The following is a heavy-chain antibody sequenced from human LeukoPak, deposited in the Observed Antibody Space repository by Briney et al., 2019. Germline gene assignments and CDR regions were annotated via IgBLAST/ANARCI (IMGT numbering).Heavy chain of an antibody. CDR2: IYTSGST. V-gene: IGHV4-61*02. D-gene: IGHD3-22*01. J-gene: IGHJ4*02. CDR3: ARVTDYYDSSGYSDY. Sequence: SETLSLTCTVSGGSISSGSYYWSWIRQPAGKGLEWIGRIYTSGSTNYNPSLKSRVTISVDTSKNQFSLKLSSVTAADTAVYYCARVTDYYDSSGYSDYWGQGTLVTVSP. CDR1: GGSISSGSYY.